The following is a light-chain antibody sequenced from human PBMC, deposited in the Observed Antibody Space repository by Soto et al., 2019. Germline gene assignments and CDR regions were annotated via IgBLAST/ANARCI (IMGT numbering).Light chain of an antibody. CDR3: ASWDDTLSVPI. V-gene: IGLV2-18*01. J-gene: IGLJ2*01. CDR2: EVS. Sequence: QSALTQPPSVSGSPGQSVTISCTGTSTDFVSYNRVSWYQQPPGTAPKLMIYEVSKRPSGVPDRFSGSKSGNTASLTIIGLRSEDEADYYCASWDDTLSVPIFGGGTKLTVL. CDR1: STDFVSYNR.